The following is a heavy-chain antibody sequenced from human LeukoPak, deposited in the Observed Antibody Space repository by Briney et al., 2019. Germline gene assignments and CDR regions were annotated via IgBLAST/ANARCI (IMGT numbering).Heavy chain of an antibody. J-gene: IGHJ4*02. D-gene: IGHD1-1*01. V-gene: IGHV3-23*01. CDR1: GFTFSSYA. CDR3: AKSRSGSANWALQIFDN. Sequence: GGSLRLSCAASGFTFSSYAMSWVRQAPGKGLEWVSAISGSGGSTYYADSVKGRFTISRDNSKNTLYLQMNSLRAEDTAVYFCAKSRSGSANWALQIFDNWGQGTLVTVSS. CDR2: ISGSGGST.